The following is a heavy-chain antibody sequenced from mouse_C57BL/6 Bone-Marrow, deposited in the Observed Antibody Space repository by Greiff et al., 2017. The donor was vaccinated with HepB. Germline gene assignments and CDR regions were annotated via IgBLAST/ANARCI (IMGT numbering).Heavy chain of an antibody. V-gene: IGHV1-76*01. CDR3: ARGLLDD. CDR1: GYTFTDYY. J-gene: IGHJ2*01. D-gene: IGHD2-4*01. Sequence: QVQLQQSGAELVRPGASVKLSCKASGYTFTDYYINWVKQRPGQGLEWIARIYPGSGNTYYNEKFKGKATLTAEKSSSPAYMQLSSLTSEDSAVYVCARGLLDDWGQGTTLTVAS. CDR2: IYPGSGNT.